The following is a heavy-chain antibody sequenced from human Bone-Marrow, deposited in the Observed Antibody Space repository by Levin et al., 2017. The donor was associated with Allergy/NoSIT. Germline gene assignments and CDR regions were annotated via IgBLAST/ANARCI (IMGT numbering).Heavy chain of an antibody. CDR2: IKSKTDGGTT. Sequence: GESLKISCAASGFTFSNAWMSWVRQAPGKGLEWVGRIKSKTDGGTTDCAAPVKGRFTISRDDSKNTLYLQMNSLKTEDTAVYYCTTAPYYYDSSGYYTGFDYWGQGTLVTVSS. J-gene: IGHJ4*02. CDR1: GFTFSNAW. V-gene: IGHV3-15*01. CDR3: TTAPYYYDSSGYYTGFDY. D-gene: IGHD3-22*01.